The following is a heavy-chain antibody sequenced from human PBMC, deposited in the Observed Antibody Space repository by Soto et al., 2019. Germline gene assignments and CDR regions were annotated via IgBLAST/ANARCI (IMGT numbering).Heavy chain of an antibody. J-gene: IGHJ4*02. CDR3: ARDWCGIDY. CDR1: GYTFTSYG. V-gene: IGHV1-18*01. Sequence: VQLVQSGAEVKKPGASVKVSCQASGYTFTSYGISWVRQAPGQGLEWMGWINPYNGNTNYAKKLQGRVTMTTDTTTNTAYMEMRSLRSDDTAVYYCARDWCGIDYWGQGTLVTVSS. CDR2: INPYNGNT. D-gene: IGHD1-26*01.